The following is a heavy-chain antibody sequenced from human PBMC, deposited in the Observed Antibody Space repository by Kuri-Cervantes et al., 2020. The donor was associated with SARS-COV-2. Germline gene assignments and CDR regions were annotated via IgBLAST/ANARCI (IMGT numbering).Heavy chain of an antibody. V-gene: IGHV4-34*01. J-gene: IGHJ4*02. D-gene: IGHD3-22*01. CDR3: ARGPQLEPDSSGYYYFDY. Sequence: GSLRLSCAVYGGSLSGNWWTWIRQPPGKGLEWIGEINHSGSTNYNPSLKSRVTISVDTSKNQFSLNLNSVTAADTAVYYCARGPQLEPDSSGYYYFDYWGQGTLVTVSS. CDR1: GGSLSGNW. CDR2: INHSGST.